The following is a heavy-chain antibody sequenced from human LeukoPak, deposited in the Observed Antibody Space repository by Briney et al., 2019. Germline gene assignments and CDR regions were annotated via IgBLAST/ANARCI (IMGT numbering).Heavy chain of an antibody. V-gene: IGHV4-38-2*02. D-gene: IGHD3-22*01. Sequence: PSETLSLTCTVSGYSISSGYYWGWLRQPPGKGLEWIGSIYHSGSTYYNPSLKSRVTISVDTSKNQFSLKLSSVTAADTAVYYCARDAPRPSDSSGYYYILPTRGSRGMDVWGKGTTVTVSS. CDR3: ARDAPRPSDSSGYYYILPTRGSRGMDV. CDR2: IYHSGST. CDR1: GYSISSGYY. J-gene: IGHJ6*03.